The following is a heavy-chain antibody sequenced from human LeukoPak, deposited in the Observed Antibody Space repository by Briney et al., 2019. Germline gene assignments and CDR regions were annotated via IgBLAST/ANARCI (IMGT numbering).Heavy chain of an antibody. V-gene: IGHV4-59*01. Sequence: TSETLSLTCTVSGGSIGSYYWSWIRQPPGKGLEWIGYISYSGNTNYNPSPKNRVTISFDTSKNQFSLKLTSVTAADTAVYYCARSKVTDNSSGWAYWGQGTLVTVSS. D-gene: IGHD6-19*01. CDR3: ARSKVTDNSSGWAY. CDR1: GGSIGSYY. CDR2: ISYSGNT. J-gene: IGHJ4*02.